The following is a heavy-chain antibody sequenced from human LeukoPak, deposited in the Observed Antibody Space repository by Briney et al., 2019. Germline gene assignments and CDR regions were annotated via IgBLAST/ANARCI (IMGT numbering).Heavy chain of an antibody. CDR3: ARDLLGIAVAGPDLYYFGY. D-gene: IGHD6-19*01. V-gene: IGHV1-2*02. CDR1: GYTFTGYY. Sequence: ASVKVSCKASGYTFTGYYMHWVRQAPGQGLEWMGWINPNSGGTNYAQKFQGRVTMTRDTSISTAYMELSRLRSDDTAVYYCARDLLGIAVAGPDLYYFGYWGQGTLVTVSS. CDR2: INPNSGGT. J-gene: IGHJ4*02.